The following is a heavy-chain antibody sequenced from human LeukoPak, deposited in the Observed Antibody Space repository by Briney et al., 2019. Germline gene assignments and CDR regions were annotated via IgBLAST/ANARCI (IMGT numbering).Heavy chain of an antibody. CDR1: GFTFSSYE. Sequence: GGSLRLSCAASGFTFSSYEMNWVRQAPGKGLERVSSISSSSSYIYYADSVKGRFTISRDNSKNTLYLQMNSLRAEDTAVYYCARRAGAYSHPYDYWGQGTLVTVSS. D-gene: IGHD4/OR15-4a*01. V-gene: IGHV3-21*04. CDR2: ISSSSSYI. J-gene: IGHJ4*02. CDR3: ARRAGAYSHPYDY.